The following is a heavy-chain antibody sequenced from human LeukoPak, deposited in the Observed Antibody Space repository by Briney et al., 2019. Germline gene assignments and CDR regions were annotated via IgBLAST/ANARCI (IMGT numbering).Heavy chain of an antibody. CDR3: ARGYYGSGSYWLYYYYMDV. V-gene: IGHV1-2*02. Sequence: GASVKVSCKASGYTFTGYYMHWVRQAPGQGLEWMGWINPNSGGTNYAQKFQGRVTMTRDTSISTAYMELSGLRSDDTAVYYCARGYYGSGSYWLYYYYMDVWGKGTTVTISS. CDR2: INPNSGGT. D-gene: IGHD3-10*01. J-gene: IGHJ6*03. CDR1: GYTFTGYY.